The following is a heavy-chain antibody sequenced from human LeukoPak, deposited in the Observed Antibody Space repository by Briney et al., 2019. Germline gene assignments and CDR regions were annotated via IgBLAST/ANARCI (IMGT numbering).Heavy chain of an antibody. CDR1: GFTFSTYS. CDR3: AGDYGGSSPFDY. J-gene: IGHJ4*02. CDR2: IRSRDRTI. D-gene: IGHD4-23*01. Sequence: GGSLRLSCAASGFTFSTYSINWVRQAPGKGLEWVSYIRSRDRTIYYADSVKGRFTISRDNAKNSLYLQMNSLRAEDTAVYYCAGDYGGSSPFDYWGQGTLVTVSS. V-gene: IGHV3-48*04.